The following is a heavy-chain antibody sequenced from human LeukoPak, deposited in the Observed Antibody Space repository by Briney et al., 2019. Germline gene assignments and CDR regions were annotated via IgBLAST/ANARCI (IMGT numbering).Heavy chain of an antibody. J-gene: IGHJ4*02. CDR3: ANSAWDQKWLPFDY. CDR1: GFTFSDYY. Sequence: GGSLRLSCAASGFTFSDYYMSWVRQAPGKGLEWVSAISGSGGSTYYADSVKGRFTISRDNSKNTLYLQMNSLRAEDTAVYYCANSAWDQKWLPFDYWGQGTLVTVSS. D-gene: IGHD3-22*01. CDR2: ISGSGGST. V-gene: IGHV3-23*01.